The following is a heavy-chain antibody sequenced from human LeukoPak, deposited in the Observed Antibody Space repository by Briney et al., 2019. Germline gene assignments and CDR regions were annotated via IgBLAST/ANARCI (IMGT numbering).Heavy chain of an antibody. D-gene: IGHD5-18*01. Sequence: ASVKVSCKASGYTFTGYCMHWVRQAPGQGLEWMGWINPNSGGTNYAQKFQGRVTMTRDTSISTAYMELSRLRSDDTAVYYCARARNSYGSPYYYYGMDVWGQGTTVTVSS. V-gene: IGHV1-2*02. CDR1: GYTFTGYC. CDR3: ARARNSYGSPYYYYGMDV. CDR2: INPNSGGT. J-gene: IGHJ6*02.